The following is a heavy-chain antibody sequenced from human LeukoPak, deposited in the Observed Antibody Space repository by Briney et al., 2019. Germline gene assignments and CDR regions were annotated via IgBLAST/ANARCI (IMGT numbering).Heavy chain of an antibody. CDR1: GGSISSGSYY. D-gene: IGHD5-18*01. J-gene: IGHJ4*02. Sequence: SQTLSLTCTVSGGSISSGSYYWRWIRQPAGKGLEWIGRIYTSGSTNYNPSLKSRVTISVDTSKNQFSLKLSSVTAADTAVYYCARDQRYSYATDYWGQGTLVTVSS. CDR3: ARDQRYSYATDY. CDR2: IYTSGST. V-gene: IGHV4-61*02.